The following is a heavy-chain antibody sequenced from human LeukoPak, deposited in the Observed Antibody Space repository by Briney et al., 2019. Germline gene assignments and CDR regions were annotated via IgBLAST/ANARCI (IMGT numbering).Heavy chain of an antibody. J-gene: IGHJ4*01. D-gene: IGHD5-24*01. V-gene: IGHV3-7*04. Sequence: PGGFLRLSCVASGFPFSSYWMTWVRQAPGKGLEWVANIKQDGSKKSYVDSVKGRFTISRDNAKNLLYLQMNSLRAEDTAIYYCTRVGYIDEGIDYWGQGTLVTVSS. CDR3: TRVGYIDEGIDY. CDR1: GFPFSSYW. CDR2: IKQDGSKK.